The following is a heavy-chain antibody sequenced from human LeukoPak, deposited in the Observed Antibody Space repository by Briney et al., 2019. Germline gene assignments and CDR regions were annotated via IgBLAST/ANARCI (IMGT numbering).Heavy chain of an antibody. D-gene: IGHD1-7*01. CDR3: ARAHNWKYGSFDF. Sequence: KTRGSLRLSCAASGFTFSSYSMNWVRQVPGKGLEWVSCISSSSYIYYADSVKGRFTISRDNAKNSLYLQMNSLRAEDTAVYYCARAHNWKYGSFDFWGQGTLVTVSS. CDR2: ISSSSYI. J-gene: IGHJ4*02. CDR1: GFTFSSYS. V-gene: IGHV3-21*01.